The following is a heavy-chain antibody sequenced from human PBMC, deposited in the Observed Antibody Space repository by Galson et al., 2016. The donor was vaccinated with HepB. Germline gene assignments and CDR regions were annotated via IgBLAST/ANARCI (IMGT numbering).Heavy chain of an antibody. J-gene: IGHJ6*02. Sequence: SLRLSCAASGFKLDDYAMHWVRQAPGKGLEWVAGITWNSVSKVYSDAVKGRFTISRDNDRNSLYLRVSSLRPEDTALYYCAKDINYDFWSGRHGMDVWGLGTTVTFPS. CDR2: ITWNSVSK. CDR3: AKDINYDFWSGRHGMDV. CDR1: GFKLDDYA. V-gene: IGHV3-9*01. D-gene: IGHD3-3*01.